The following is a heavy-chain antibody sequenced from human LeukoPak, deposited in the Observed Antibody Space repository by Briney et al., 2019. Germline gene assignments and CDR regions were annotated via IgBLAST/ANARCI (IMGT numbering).Heavy chain of an antibody. CDR2: IYTSGST. J-gene: IGHJ4*02. CDR3: ARSSKRGYSGYAPEGYFDY. CDR1: GGSISSYY. D-gene: IGHD5-12*01. V-gene: IGHV4-4*07. Sequence: KPSETLSLACTVSGGSISSYYWSWIRQPAGKGLEWIGRIYTSGSTNYNPSLKSRVTMSVDTSKNQFSLKLSSVTAADTAAYYCARSSKRGYSGYAPEGYFDYWGQGTLVTVSS.